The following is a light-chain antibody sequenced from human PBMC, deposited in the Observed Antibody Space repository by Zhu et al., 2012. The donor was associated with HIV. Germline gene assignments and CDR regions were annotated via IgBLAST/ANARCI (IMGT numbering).Light chain of an antibody. CDR2: AAS. CDR3: QKYNNAPLT. V-gene: IGKV1-27*01. J-gene: IGKJ4*02. CDR1: QGIGNF. Sequence: DIQLTQSPSFLSASVGDRVTITCRASQGIGNFLAWYQQMPGKVPKLLISAASTLQSGVPSRFSGSGSGTDFTLTINSLQPEDVATYYCQKYNNAPLTFGRGPRWRSN.